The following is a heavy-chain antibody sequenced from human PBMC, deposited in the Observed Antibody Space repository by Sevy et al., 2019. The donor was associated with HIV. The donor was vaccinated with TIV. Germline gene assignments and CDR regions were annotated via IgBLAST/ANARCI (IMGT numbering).Heavy chain of an antibody. Sequence: SETLSLTCTVSGGSISTNSYYWGWIRQPPGKGLELIGSIYYNGYTYYNPSLKSRVTISVDTSKNQFSLMLISVTAADPAVYYCGGHGYGDYHTYFDYWGQGTLVTVSS. V-gene: IGHV4-39*01. CDR3: GGHGYGDYHTYFDY. CDR2: IYYNGYT. J-gene: IGHJ4*02. D-gene: IGHD4-17*01. CDR1: GGSISTNSYY.